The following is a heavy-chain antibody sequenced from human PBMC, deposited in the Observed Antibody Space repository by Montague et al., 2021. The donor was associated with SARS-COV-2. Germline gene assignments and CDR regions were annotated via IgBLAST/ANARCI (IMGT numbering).Heavy chain of an antibody. J-gene: IGHJ4*02. CDR2: LDNKTTS. CDR3: ERLGITLGGVIVIRYYFDF. V-gene: IGHV4-39*01. CDR1: GVVELRRRSE. Sequence: SETLSLTCTVSGVVELRRRSEEHTSELQSLAYLVCRLLLDNKTTSYSNPSLKSRVTMSVDTSRNQLSLNLSSVTVADTAVYYCERLGITLGGVIVIRYYFDFWGQGTMVTVSS. D-gene: IGHD3-16*02.